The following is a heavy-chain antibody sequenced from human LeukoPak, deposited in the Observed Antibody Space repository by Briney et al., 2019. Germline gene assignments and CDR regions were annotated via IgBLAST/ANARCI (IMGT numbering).Heavy chain of an antibody. J-gene: IGHJ6*03. V-gene: IGHV3-64*01. D-gene: IGHD3-10*01. CDR1: GFPFSSYA. Sequence: GSLSLSFAASGFPFSSYAMHWVRQAPGKGLEYVSAISSNGGSTYYANSVKGRFTISRDNSKNTLYLQMGSLRAEDMAVYYCATSSGVTMVRGGSLGNYYYYMDVWGKGTTVTVSS. CDR3: ATSSGVTMVRGGSLGNYYYYMDV. CDR2: ISSNGGST.